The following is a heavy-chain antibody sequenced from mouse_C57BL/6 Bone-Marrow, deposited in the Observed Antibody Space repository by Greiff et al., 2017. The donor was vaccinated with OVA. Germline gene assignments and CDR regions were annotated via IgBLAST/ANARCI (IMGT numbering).Heavy chain of an antibody. CDR2: ISSGSSTI. Sequence: EVTLVESGGGLVKPGGSLKLSCAASGFTFSDSGMHWVRQSPEKGLEWVAYISSGSSTIYYADTVKGRFTISRDNAKNTLFLQMTSLRSEDTAMYYCARSYYGSSQYYFDYWGKGTTLTVSS. V-gene: IGHV5-17*01. CDR3: ARSYYGSSQYYFDY. D-gene: IGHD1-1*01. J-gene: IGHJ2*01. CDR1: GFTFSDSG.